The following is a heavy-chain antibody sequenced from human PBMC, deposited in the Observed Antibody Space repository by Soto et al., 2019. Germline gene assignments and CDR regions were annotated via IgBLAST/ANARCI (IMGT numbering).Heavy chain of an antibody. CDR3: ARGRGRSSGCGHYYYSGMDV. V-gene: IGHV4-34*01. D-gene: IGHD6-6*01. CDR2: INHGGST. CDR1: GGSFSGYS. Sequence: PSETLSLTCAVYGGSFSGYSWSWVRQSPGKGLEWIGEINHGGSTNYNPSLKSRVTISVDTSKNQFSLKLSSVTAADTAVYYCARGRGRSSGCGHYYYSGMDVWGQGTTVTVYS. J-gene: IGHJ6*02.